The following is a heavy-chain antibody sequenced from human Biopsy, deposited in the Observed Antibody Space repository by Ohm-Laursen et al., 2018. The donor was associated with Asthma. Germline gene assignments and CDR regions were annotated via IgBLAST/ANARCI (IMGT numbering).Heavy chain of an antibody. V-gene: IGHV4-39*01. CDR2: IYYSGTT. CDR1: SGSGGYMRSGNYY. J-gene: IGHJ6*02. CDR3: VRGSSSWHHGPFHYYYGLDV. D-gene: IGHD6-13*01. Sequence: GTLSLTWSLSSGSGGYMRSGNYYWGWIRQPPGKGLEWIGSIYYSGTTYYNPSLESRVTVSADTSKNQFSLKLASVTAADTAVYYCVRGSSSWHHGPFHYYYGLDVWGQGTTATVSS.